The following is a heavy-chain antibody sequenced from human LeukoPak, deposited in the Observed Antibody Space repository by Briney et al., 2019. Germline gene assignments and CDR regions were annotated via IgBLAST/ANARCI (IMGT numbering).Heavy chain of an antibody. CDR2: IYHSGST. J-gene: IGHJ4*02. Sequence: TSETLSLTCTVSGGSISSGGYYWSWIRQPPGKGLEWIGYIYHSGSTYYNPSLKSRVTISVDRSKNQFSLKLSSVTAADTAVYYCAREGLGDFFFDYWGQGTLVTVSS. CDR3: AREGLGDFFFDY. D-gene: IGHD3-10*01. CDR1: GGSISSGGYY. V-gene: IGHV4-30-2*01.